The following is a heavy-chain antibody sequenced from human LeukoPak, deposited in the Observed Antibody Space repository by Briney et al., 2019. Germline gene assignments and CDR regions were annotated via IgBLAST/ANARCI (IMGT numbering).Heavy chain of an antibody. CDR3: AKNYYDSSGYYSVFDY. V-gene: IGHV3-23*01. J-gene: IGHJ4*02. CDR2: ISGSGGST. D-gene: IGHD3-22*01. Sequence: PGGSLRLSCAASGFTFSSYAMSWVRQAPGKGLEWVSAISGSGGSTYYADSVKGRFTISRDNSKNTLYPQMNSLRAEDTAVYYCAKNYYDSSGYYSVFDYWGQGTLVTVSS. CDR1: GFTFSSYA.